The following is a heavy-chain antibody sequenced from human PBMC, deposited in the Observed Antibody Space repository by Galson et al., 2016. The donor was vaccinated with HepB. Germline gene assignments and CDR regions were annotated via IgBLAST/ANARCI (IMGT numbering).Heavy chain of an antibody. CDR2: IWYGGSNE. D-gene: IGHD3-10*01. CDR3: ASLGSLGSFSRGLY. V-gene: IGHV3-33*01. Sequence: SLRLSCAASGFTFSSYGMHWVRQAPGKGLEWVAVIWYGGSNEYYADSVKGRFTISRDNSKNTLYLQMNSLRAEDTAVYYCASLGSLGSFSRGLYWGQGTLVTVSS. CDR1: GFTFSSYG. J-gene: IGHJ4*02.